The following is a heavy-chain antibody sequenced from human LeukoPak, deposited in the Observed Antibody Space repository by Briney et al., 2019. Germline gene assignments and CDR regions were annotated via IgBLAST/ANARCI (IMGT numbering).Heavy chain of an antibody. V-gene: IGHV4-59*01. CDR3: ARETSVAGFDN. Sequence: SETLSLTCTVSGGSISGYYWSWIRQPPGKGLEWIGYIYYGGITNYKPSLKSRLTISVDMSKNQFSLKLNSVTAADTAVYSCARETSVAGFDNWGQGTLVTASS. D-gene: IGHD6-19*01. J-gene: IGHJ4*01. CDR1: GGSISGYY. CDR2: IYYGGIT.